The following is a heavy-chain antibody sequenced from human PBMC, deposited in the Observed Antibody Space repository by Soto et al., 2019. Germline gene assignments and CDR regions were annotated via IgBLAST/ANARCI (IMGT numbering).Heavy chain of an antibody. J-gene: IGHJ6*02. CDR2: IIPIFGTA. CDR3: ATPHDYGGSRGYYYYYGMDV. V-gene: IGHV1-69*01. D-gene: IGHD4-17*01. Sequence: VQLVESGGGLVKPGGSLRLSCAASGFTFSSYAISWVRQAPGQGLEWMGGIIPIFGTANYAQKFQGRVTVTADESTSTAYMELSSLRSEDTAVYYCATPHDYGGSRGYYYYYGMDVWGQGTTVTVSS. CDR1: GFTFSSYA.